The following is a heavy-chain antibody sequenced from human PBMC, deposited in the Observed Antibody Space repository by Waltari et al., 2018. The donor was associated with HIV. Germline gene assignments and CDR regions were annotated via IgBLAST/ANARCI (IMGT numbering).Heavy chain of an antibody. Sequence: EVHLVESGGGLVQPGRSLRLSCTASGFTFREYAMSWFRPAPGQGLEWVGFIRSKIYGGTTEYAASVKGRFTISRDDSKYIAYLQMSSLKTEDAAIYYCTRATSPLWFGELHGADFWGQGTLVTVSS. D-gene: IGHD3-10*01. CDR2: IRSKIYGGTT. CDR3: TRATSPLWFGELHGADF. CDR1: GFTFREYA. J-gene: IGHJ4*02. V-gene: IGHV3-49*03.